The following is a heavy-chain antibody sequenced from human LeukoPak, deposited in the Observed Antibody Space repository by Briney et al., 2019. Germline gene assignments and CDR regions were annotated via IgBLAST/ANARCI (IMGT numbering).Heavy chain of an antibody. J-gene: IGHJ3*02. V-gene: IGHV1-24*01. CDR2: FDPEDGET. Sequence: GASVKVSCKVSGYTLTELSMHWVRQAPGKGLEWMGGFDPEDGETIYARKFQGRVTMTEDTSTDTAYMELSSLRSEDTAVYYCATFIAAAGNIGAFDIWGQGTMVTVSS. CDR3: ATFIAAAGNIGAFDI. D-gene: IGHD6-13*01. CDR1: GYTLTELS.